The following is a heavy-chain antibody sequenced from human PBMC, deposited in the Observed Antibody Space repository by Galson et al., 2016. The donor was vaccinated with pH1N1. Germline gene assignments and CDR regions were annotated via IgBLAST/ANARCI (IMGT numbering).Heavy chain of an antibody. CDR2: IRGKRFGQTA. V-gene: IGHV3-49*03. D-gene: IGHD3-10*01. CDR1: GLPFDDYY. J-gene: IGHJ5*02. CDR3: TSLRFGHNWFDP. Sequence: SLRLSCAASGLPFDDYYFMWIRQAPDRGLEWVSFIRGKRFGQTAEHAASVKGRFSISRDDSKNTAYLQMNSLKVDDTAIYYCTSLRFGHNWFDPWGQGIQVTV.